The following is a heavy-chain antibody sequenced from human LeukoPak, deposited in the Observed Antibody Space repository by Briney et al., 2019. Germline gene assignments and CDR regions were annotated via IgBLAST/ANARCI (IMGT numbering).Heavy chain of an antibody. J-gene: IGHJ5*02. Sequence: SETLSLTCTVSGGSISSSSYYWGWIRQPPGKGLEWIVSIYYSGSTYYNPSLKSRVTISVDTSKNHFSLNLSSVTAADTAVYYCARAPTNYGSGSYYSTNWFDPWGQGTLVTVSS. D-gene: IGHD3-10*01. CDR2: IYYSGST. CDR1: GGSISSSSYY. CDR3: ARAPTNYGSGSYYSTNWFDP. V-gene: IGHV4-39*07.